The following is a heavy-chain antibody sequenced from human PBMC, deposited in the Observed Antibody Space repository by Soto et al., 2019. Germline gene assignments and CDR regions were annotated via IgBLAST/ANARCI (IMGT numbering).Heavy chain of an antibody. CDR1: GFTFNSYG. V-gene: IGHV3-30*18. CDR3: AKDTYYHDSSGYYVFDC. J-gene: IGHJ4*02. CDR2: VSYDGSKQ. D-gene: IGHD3-22*01. Sequence: QGQLVESGGGVVQPGRSLRLSCAASGFTFNSYGIHWVRQAPGQGLEWVAGVSYDGSKQYYTDSVRGRFTISRDNSRNTQDLQMNSLRAEDTAVYYCAKDTYYHDSSGYYVFDCWGQGTLVTVSS.